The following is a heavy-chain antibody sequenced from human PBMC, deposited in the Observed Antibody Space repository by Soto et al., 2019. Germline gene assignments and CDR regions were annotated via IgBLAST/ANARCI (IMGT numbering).Heavy chain of an antibody. J-gene: IGHJ4*02. D-gene: IGHD5-12*01. V-gene: IGHV3-74*01. CDR1: GFTFSSYW. Sequence: EVQLVESGGGLVQPGGSLRLSCAASGFTFSSYWMHWVRQVPGKGLVWVSRIHFDGSTTHYADSVKGRFTISRDNAKNTPSLQMNSLRAEDTAVYYCARDASISGYYQFDYWGQGTLVTVSS. CDR3: ARDASISGYYQFDY. CDR2: IHFDGSTT.